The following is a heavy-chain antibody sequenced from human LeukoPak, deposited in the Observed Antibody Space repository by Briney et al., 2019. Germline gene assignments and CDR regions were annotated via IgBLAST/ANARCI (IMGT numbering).Heavy chain of an antibody. J-gene: IGHJ4*02. CDR2: ISWNSGSI. V-gene: IGHV3-9*03. CDR3: AKASVADFWSGHDY. D-gene: IGHD3-3*01. Sequence: PPGRSLRLSCAASGFTFDDYAMHWVRQAPGKGLEWVSGISWNSGSIGYADSVKGRLTISRDNAKNSLYLQMNSLRAEDMALYYCAKASVADFWSGHDYWGQGTLVTVSS. CDR1: GFTFDDYA.